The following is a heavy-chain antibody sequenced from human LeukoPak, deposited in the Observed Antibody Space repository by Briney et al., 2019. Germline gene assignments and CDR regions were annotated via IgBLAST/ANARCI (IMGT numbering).Heavy chain of an antibody. V-gene: IGHV4-39*07. J-gene: IGHJ5*02. CDR3: ARASGFGEVNWFDP. D-gene: IGHD3-10*01. CDR2: MSYSQSA. CDR1: SASITSNTYF. Sequence: PSEPLSLTCSVSSASITSNTYFWGWIRQPPGKGLEWVGTMSYSQSAYYNTSLRSRVTISVDISRSQFSLKLRSVTAADTAVYFCARASGFGEVNWFDPWGQGTLVTVSS.